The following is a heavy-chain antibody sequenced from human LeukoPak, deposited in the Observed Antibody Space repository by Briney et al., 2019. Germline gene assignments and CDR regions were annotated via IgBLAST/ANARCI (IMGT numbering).Heavy chain of an antibody. J-gene: IGHJ4*02. CDR3: AKGDSYGYPWYFDY. Sequence: GGSLRLSCAASGLTFRNYWMSWVRQAPGKGLEWVANIKQDGSDKFYVDSVKGRFTISRDNSKNTLYLQMSSLRAEDTAVHYCAKGDSYGYPWYFDYWGQGTLVTVSS. CDR2: IKQDGSDK. CDR1: GLTFRNYW. D-gene: IGHD5-18*01. V-gene: IGHV3-7*03.